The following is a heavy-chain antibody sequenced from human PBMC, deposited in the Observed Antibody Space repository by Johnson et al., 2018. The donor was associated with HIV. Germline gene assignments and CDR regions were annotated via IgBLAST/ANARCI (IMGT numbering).Heavy chain of an antibody. V-gene: IGHV3-30*03. CDR1: GFTFTNHA. CDR2: VSSDGSNK. D-gene: IGHD3-10*01. J-gene: IGHJ3*01. CDR3: ARSMRGAFDV. Sequence: QVQLVESGGGVVQPGRSLRLSCAASGFTFTNHAMDWVRQAPGKGLEWVAFVSSDGSNKNYADSVKGRFTISRDNSKSTVYLQMNSLTVEDTAVYYCARSMRGAFDVWGQGTMVTVSS.